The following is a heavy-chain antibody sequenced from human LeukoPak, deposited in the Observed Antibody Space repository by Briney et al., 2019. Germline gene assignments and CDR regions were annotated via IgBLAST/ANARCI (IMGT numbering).Heavy chain of an antibody. V-gene: IGHV4-39*07. Sequence: PSETLSLTCTVSGGSISSSGSYWGWIRQPPGKGLEWIGEINHSGSTNYNPSLKSRVTISVDTSKNQFSLKLSSVTAADTAVYYCARGPIAVADSIGGPFDYWGQGTLVTVSS. J-gene: IGHJ4*02. D-gene: IGHD6-19*01. CDR3: ARGPIAVADSIGGPFDY. CDR1: GGSISSSGSY. CDR2: INHSGST.